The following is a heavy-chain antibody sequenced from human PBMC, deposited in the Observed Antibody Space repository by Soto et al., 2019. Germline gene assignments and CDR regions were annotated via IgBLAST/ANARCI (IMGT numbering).Heavy chain of an antibody. J-gene: IGHJ3*02. V-gene: IGHV3-23*01. CDR2: ISGSGDNT. D-gene: IGHD6-13*01. CDR3: AKASHRGYSRSPGAFDI. Sequence: GGSLRLSCAASGITLSSYAMSWVRQAPGKGLEWVSAISGSGDNTYYANSVKGRFTISRDNSKNTLYLQMNSLRAEDTAVYYCAKASHRGYSRSPGAFDIWGQGTMVTVSS. CDR1: GITLSSYA.